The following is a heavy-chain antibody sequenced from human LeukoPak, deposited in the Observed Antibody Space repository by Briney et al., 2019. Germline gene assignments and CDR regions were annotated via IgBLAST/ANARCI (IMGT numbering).Heavy chain of an antibody. CDR1: GYSFTAHY. CDR3: VRDPREPANDLDY. CDR2: IDCGAGDT. Sequence: ASVKVSCKTSGYSFTAHYIHWVRQAPGQALQWQAYIDCGAGDTNYAQPFQGRVTVTRDKSINTAYLELSSLTFDDTAIYYCVRDPREPANDLDYWGRGTLVTVSS. D-gene: IGHD1-1*01. J-gene: IGHJ4*01. V-gene: IGHV1-2*02.